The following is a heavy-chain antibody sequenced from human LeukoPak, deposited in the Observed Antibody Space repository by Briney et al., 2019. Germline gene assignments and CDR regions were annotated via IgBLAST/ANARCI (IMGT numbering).Heavy chain of an antibody. CDR3: TRDSGWNRFDY. D-gene: IGHD6-19*01. V-gene: IGHV3-23*01. CDR1: GFTFRSYA. CDR2: ITSGGGT. J-gene: IGHJ4*02. Sequence: QSGGSLRLSCAASGFTFRSYAMSWVRQAPGKGLEWVSTITSGGGTFFADSVKGRFTISRDNSKNTLSLQMNSLRAEDTALYYCTRDSGWNRFDYWGQGTLVTVSS.